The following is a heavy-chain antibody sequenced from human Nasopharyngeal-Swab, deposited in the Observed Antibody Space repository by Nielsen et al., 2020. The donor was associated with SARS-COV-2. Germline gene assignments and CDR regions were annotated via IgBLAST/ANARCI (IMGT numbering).Heavy chain of an antibody. Sequence: ASVKVSCKASEYTFTSYYMHWVRQAPGQGLEWMGIINPSGGSTGYAQRFQGRVTLTRDTSTSTLYMELSSLRSEDTAVYYCARGLYSSGFSYYYYGMDVWGQGTTVTVSS. V-gene: IGHV1-46*01. D-gene: IGHD6-19*01. CDR3: ARGLYSSGFSYYYYGMDV. J-gene: IGHJ6*02. CDR2: INPSGGST. CDR1: EYTFTSYY.